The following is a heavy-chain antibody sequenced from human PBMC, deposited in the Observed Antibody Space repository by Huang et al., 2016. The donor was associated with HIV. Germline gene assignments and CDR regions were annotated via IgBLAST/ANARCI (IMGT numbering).Heavy chain of an antibody. Sequence: VQLIESGGGVVQPGNSLRLSCATSGFILSNYGMHWVRQAPGKGLKGVAFIRNDGRKKNYADSVRGRFTVGRDNGNNTLFLQMRSLGVDDTAVYYCARGDYYDSSGYHPGYFDYWGQGILVTVSS. CDR3: ARGDYYDSSGYHPGYFDY. J-gene: IGHJ4*02. CDR1: GFILSNYG. CDR2: IRNDGRKK. V-gene: IGHV3-33*04. D-gene: IGHD3-22*01.